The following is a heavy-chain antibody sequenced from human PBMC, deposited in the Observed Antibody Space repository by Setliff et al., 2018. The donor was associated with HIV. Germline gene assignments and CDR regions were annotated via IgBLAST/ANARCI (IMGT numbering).Heavy chain of an antibody. V-gene: IGHV4-39*07. CDR2: IYYSGST. J-gene: IGHJ4*02. D-gene: IGHD4-17*01. CDR1: RDSIRNGAYY. CDR3: ARRIYGNNPYFDY. Sequence: SETLSLTCTVSRDSIRNGAYYWGWIRQPPGKGLEWIGSIYYSGSTTYNPSLKSRVTISIDTSKNQFSLKLSSVTAADTAIYYCARRIYGNNPYFDYWSQGTLVTVSS.